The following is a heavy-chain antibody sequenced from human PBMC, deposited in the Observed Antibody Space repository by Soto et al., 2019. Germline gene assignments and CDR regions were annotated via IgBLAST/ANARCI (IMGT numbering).Heavy chain of an antibody. J-gene: IGHJ6*02. CDR2: ISAYNGNT. CDR1: GYTFTSYG. CDR3: ARGGYCSSTSCQRGYYYGIDV. Sequence: GASVKVSCKASGYTFTSYGISWVRQAPGQGLEWMGWISAYNGNTNYAQKLQGRVTMTTDTSTSTAYMELRSLRSDDTAVYYCARGGYCSSTSCQRGYYYGIDVWGQRTTVPVSS. D-gene: IGHD2-2*01. V-gene: IGHV1-18*01.